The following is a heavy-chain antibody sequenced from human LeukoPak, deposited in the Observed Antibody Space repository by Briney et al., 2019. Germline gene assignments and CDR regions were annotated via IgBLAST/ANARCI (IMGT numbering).Heavy chain of an antibody. Sequence: GGSLRLSCEASGFTFTTYSMTWVRQAPGKGLEWVSIISSGSSTIFSADALKGRFTISRDDAKNLLYLDMNSLRAEDTAVYYCARGHTAVTRHFDFWGQGTLVTVSS. CDR2: ISSGSSTI. V-gene: IGHV3-21*01. CDR3: ARGHTAVTRHFDF. CDR1: GFTFTTYS. J-gene: IGHJ4*02. D-gene: IGHD4-17*01.